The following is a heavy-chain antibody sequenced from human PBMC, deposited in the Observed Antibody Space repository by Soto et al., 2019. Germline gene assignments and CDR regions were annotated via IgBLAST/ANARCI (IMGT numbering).Heavy chain of an antibody. CDR2: ISSSGSTI. Sequence: GGSLRLSCAASGFTFSDYYMSWIRQAPGKGLEWVSYISSSGSTIYYADSVKGRFTISRDNAKNSLYLQMNSLRAEDTAVYYCAREGCSSTSCYAFDYWGQGTLVTVSS. CDR1: GFTFSDYY. CDR3: AREGCSSTSCYAFDY. D-gene: IGHD2-2*01. V-gene: IGHV3-11*01. J-gene: IGHJ4*02.